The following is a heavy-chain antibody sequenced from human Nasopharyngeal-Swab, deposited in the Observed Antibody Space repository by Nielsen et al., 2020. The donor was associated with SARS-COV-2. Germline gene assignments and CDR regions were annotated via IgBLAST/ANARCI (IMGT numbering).Heavy chain of an antibody. Sequence: SVKVSCRTSGGTFSSYGISWVRQAPGEGLEWMGGVIPVLPITRYAQKFRDRVTITADTSTSTAYMELSSLRSEDTATYYCARGGWLRRDYYYVYYYMDVWGKGTTVTVSS. CDR3: ARGGWLRRDYYYVYYYMDV. J-gene: IGHJ6*03. CDR1: GGTFSSYG. CDR2: VIPVLPIT. D-gene: IGHD5-24*01. V-gene: IGHV1-69*10.